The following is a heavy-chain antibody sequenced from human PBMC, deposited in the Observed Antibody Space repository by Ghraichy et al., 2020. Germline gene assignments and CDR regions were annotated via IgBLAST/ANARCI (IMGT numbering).Heavy chain of an antibody. CDR1: GDSFSTYH. V-gene: IGHV4-59*01. CDR3: AAAVYFGSGSYYIHFDS. J-gene: IGHJ4*02. Sequence: SETLSLTCTVPGDSFSTYHWGWIRQTPGKGLEWIGHMYYSGTTRYNPAFKSRITTSIDPSRNQISLRLRSVTAADTAVYYCAAAVYFGSGSYYIHFDSWGQAILVTVS. D-gene: IGHD3-10*01. CDR2: MYYSGTT.